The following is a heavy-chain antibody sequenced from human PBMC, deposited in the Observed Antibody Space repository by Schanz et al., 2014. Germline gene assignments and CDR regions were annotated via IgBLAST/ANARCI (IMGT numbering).Heavy chain of an antibody. CDR2: MYINSGST. Sequence: EVQLVESGGGLIQPGGSLRLSCAVSGFTVNTNYMSWVRQAPGKGLEWISSMYINSGSTQYADSVKGRFIISRDSSKNTLFLQMNSLRAEDTAVYYCVKEGTVVSGYPRDHWGQGTLLTVSS. CDR1: GFTVNTNY. CDR3: VKEGTVVSGYPRDH. J-gene: IGHJ4*02. V-gene: IGHV3-53*01. D-gene: IGHD2-2*01.